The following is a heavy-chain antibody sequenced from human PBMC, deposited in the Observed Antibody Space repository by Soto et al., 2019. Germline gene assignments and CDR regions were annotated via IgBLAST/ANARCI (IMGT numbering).Heavy chain of an antibody. CDR2: ISYDGSNK. J-gene: IGHJ4*02. CDR1: GFTFSSYG. Sequence: GGSLRLSCAASGFTFSSYGMHWVRQAPGKGLEWVAVISYDGSNKYYADSVKGRFTISRDNSKNTLYLQMNSLRAEATAVYYCARDPGTWYPDFWGQGTLVTIYS. CDR3: ARDPGTWYPDF. V-gene: IGHV3-30*03. D-gene: IGHD6-13*01.